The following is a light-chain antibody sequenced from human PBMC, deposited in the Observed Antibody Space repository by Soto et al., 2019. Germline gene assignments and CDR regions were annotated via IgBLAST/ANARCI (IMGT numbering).Light chain of an antibody. Sequence: SYELTQAPSVSVAPGQTARITCGGDNIGSKRVHWYQQEPAQAPVLVVYDDSDRPSGIPERFSGSKSESTATLTISRVEAADEADYFCQVWDTKSDHVVFGGGTKVTVL. CDR1: NIGSKR. J-gene: IGLJ2*01. V-gene: IGLV3-21*02. CDR2: DDS. CDR3: QVWDTKSDHVV.